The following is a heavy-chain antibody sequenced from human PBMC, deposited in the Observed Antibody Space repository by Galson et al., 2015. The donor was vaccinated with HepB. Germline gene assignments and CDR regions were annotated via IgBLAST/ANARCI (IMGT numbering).Heavy chain of an antibody. D-gene: IGHD3-22*01. CDR2: IWSDGNNN. J-gene: IGHJ1*01. Sequence: SLRLSCAASGFTFTNYGMHWVRQAPGKGLEWVSFIWSDGNNNDHADSVKGRFTISRDNAKNTLYLQMNSLRAEDTAVYYCVRWYYYDSSGYYLPEYFQHWGQGTLVTVSS. CDR3: VRWYYYDSSGYYLPEYFQH. V-gene: IGHV3-33*03. CDR1: GFTFTNYG.